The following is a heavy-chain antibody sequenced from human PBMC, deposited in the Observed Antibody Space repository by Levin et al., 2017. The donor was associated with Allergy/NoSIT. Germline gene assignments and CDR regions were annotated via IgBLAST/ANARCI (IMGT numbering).Heavy chain of an antibody. CDR1: GGSISSSNW. D-gene: IGHD3-10*01. CDR3: ARKDDASGSYRWFDP. V-gene: IGHV4-4*02. J-gene: IGHJ5*02. CDR2: IYHSGST. Sequence: SQTLSLTCAVSGGSISSSNWWSWVRQPPGKGLEWIGEIYHSGSTNSNPSLKSRVTISVDKSKNQFSLKLSSVTAADTALYYCARKDDASGSYRWFDPWGQGTLVTVST.